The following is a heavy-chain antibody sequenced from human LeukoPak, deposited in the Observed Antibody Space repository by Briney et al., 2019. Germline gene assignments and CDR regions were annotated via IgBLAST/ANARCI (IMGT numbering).Heavy chain of an antibody. J-gene: IGHJ4*02. CDR1: RFTFSSYS. V-gene: IGHV3-21*04. CDR2: IGPSGGSI. D-gene: IGHD6-19*01. Sequence: GGSLRLSCATYRFTFSSYSMNWVRQAPGKGLEWVSSIGPSGGSIFYADSVKGRFSISRDNARNSLYLQMNSLRADDTAVYYCAKAMAGSTYYFDSWGQGTLVTVSS. CDR3: AKAMAGSTYYFDS.